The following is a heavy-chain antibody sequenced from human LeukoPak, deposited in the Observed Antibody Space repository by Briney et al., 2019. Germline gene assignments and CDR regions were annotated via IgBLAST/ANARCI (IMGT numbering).Heavy chain of an antibody. D-gene: IGHD6-13*01. CDR1: GYTFTAYD. J-gene: IGHJ4*02. CDR2: INPNSGGT. CDR3: AIGMAAAGTFEY. V-gene: IGHV1-2*06. Sequence: ASVKVSCKASGYTFTAYDLYWVRQAPGQGPEWMGRINPNSGGTDYAQKFQGRVTMTRDTSISTAYMELSSLRSDDTAVYYCAIGMAAAGTFEYWGQGTLVTVSS.